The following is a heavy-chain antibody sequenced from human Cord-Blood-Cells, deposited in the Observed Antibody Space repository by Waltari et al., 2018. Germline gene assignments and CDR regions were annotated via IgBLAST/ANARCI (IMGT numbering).Heavy chain of an antibody. CDR3: ARGVVWYYYGSGSYYFDY. CDR2: INHSGST. J-gene: IGHJ4*02. V-gene: IGHV4-34*01. Sequence: SFSGYYWSWIRQPPGKGLEWIGEINHSGSTNYNPSLKSRVTISVDTSKNQFSLKLSSVTAADTAVYYCARGVVWYYYGSGSYYFDYWGQGTLVTVSS. D-gene: IGHD3-10*01. CDR1: SFSGYY.